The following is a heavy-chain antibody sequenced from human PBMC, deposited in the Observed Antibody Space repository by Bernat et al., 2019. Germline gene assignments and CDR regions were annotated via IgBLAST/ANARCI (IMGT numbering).Heavy chain of an antibody. J-gene: IGHJ6*03. CDR3: ARVPNPGGYGSGKEDYYYMDV. Sequence: QVQLVQSGAEVKKPGSSVKVSCKASGGTFSSYAISWVRQAPGQGLEWMGGIIPIFGTANYAQKCQGRVTITADKSTSTAYMELSSLRSEDTAVYYCARVPNPGGYGSGKEDYYYMDVWGKGTTVTVSS. V-gene: IGHV1-69*06. D-gene: IGHD3-10*01. CDR1: GGTFSSYA. CDR2: IIPIFGTA.